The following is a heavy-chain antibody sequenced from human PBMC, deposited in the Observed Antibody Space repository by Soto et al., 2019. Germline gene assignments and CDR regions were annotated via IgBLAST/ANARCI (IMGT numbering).Heavy chain of an antibody. V-gene: IGHV3-23*01. Sequence: EVQLLESGGGLVQPGGSLRLSCAASGFTFSSYAMSWVRQAPGKGLEWVSGISGSAVSTYYADSVKGRFTISRDNSKNTLYLQMNFLRAEDTALYYCAKELAVAGNFYSYTTDVWGQGTTVTVSS. CDR1: GFTFSSYA. J-gene: IGHJ6*02. D-gene: IGHD6-19*01. CDR2: ISGSAVST. CDR3: AKELAVAGNFYSYTTDV.